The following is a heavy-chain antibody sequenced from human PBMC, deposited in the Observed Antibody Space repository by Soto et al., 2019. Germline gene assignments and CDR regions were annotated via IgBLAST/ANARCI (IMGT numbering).Heavy chain of an antibody. D-gene: IGHD1-26*01. CDR1: GFTFSSYG. CDR3: ARDSGSYLFDY. CDR2: IWYDGSNK. V-gene: IGHV3-33*01. Sequence: QVQLVESGGGEVQPGRSLRLSCAASGFTFSSYGMHWVRQAPGKGLEWVAVIWYDGSNKYYADSVKGRFTISRDNSKNTLYLQMNSLRAEDTAVYYCARDSGSYLFDYWGQGTLVTVSS. J-gene: IGHJ4*02.